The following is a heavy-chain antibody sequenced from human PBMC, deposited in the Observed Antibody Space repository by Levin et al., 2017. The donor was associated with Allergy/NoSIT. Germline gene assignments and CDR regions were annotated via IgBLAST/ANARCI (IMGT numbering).Heavy chain of an antibody. V-gene: IGHV4-4*02. CDR3: ARSSGLYVFDY. Sequence: SQTLSLTCAVSGASVSDDTWWSWVRQPPGMGLEWIAEIFHSGSANYNPSLQSRVTMSIDKSNSQFSLQLTSVTAADTAVYYCARSSGLYVFDYWGQGILVTVTS. CDR2: IFHSGSA. D-gene: IGHD6-19*01. J-gene: IGHJ4*02. CDR1: GASVSDDTW.